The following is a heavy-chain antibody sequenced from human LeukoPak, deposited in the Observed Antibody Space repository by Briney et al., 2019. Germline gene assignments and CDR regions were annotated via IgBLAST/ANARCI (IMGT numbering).Heavy chain of an antibody. D-gene: IGHD2-15*01. Sequence: PGGSLRLSCAASGFTFSSYEMHWVRQAPGKGLEWVSSISSSSSYIYYADSVKGRFTISRDNAKNSLYLQMNSLRAEDTAVYYCARDPGYCSGGSCQYYYYYYMDVWGKGTTVTVSS. CDR2: ISSSSSYI. CDR3: ARDPGYCSGGSCQYYYYYYMDV. V-gene: IGHV3-21*01. CDR1: GFTFSSYE. J-gene: IGHJ6*03.